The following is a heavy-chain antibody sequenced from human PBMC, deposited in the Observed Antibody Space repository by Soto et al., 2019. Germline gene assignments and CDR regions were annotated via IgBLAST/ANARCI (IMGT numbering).Heavy chain of an antibody. V-gene: IGHV1-46*01. CDR3: ASMDYSYYYGMDV. J-gene: IGHJ6*02. CDR1: GHTFTNYY. CDR2: ISPSGDGP. D-gene: IGHD3-10*01. Sequence: ASVKVSCKASGHTFTNYYMHWVRQAPGQGLEWMGVISPSGDGPTFAQKFQGRVTMTRDTSTSTVYMELSSLRFEDTAVYYCASMDYSYYYGMDVWGQGIMVTVSS.